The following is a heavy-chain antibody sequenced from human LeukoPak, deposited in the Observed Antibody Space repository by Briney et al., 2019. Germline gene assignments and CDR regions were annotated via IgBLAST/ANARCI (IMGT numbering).Heavy chain of an antibody. CDR1: GYTFTSYG. CDR3: ARVGNINWASRREGNIAVAGYFDY. J-gene: IGHJ4*02. D-gene: IGHD6-19*01. CDR2: ISAYNGNT. Sequence: LGASVKVSCKASGYTFTSYGISWVRQAPGQGLEWMGWISAYNGNTNYAQKLQGRVTMTTDTSTSTAYMELRSLRSDDTAVYYCARVGNINWASRREGNIAVAGYFDYWGQGTLVTVSS. V-gene: IGHV1-18*01.